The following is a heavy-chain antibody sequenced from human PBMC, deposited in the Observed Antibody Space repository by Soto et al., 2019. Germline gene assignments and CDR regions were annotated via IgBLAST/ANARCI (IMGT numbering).Heavy chain of an antibody. Sequence: QLQLQESGSGLVKPSQTLSLTCAVSGGSISSGGYSWSWIRQPPGKGLEWIGYIYHSGSTYYNPSLKRRVTRSVDRSKNQFSLKLSSVTAADTAVYYCARLSHFPSSVKGYYGMDVWGQGTTVTVSS. CDR3: ARLSHFPSSVKGYYGMDV. J-gene: IGHJ6*02. CDR2: IYHSGST. V-gene: IGHV4-30-2*01. D-gene: IGHD3-22*01. CDR1: GGSISSGGYS.